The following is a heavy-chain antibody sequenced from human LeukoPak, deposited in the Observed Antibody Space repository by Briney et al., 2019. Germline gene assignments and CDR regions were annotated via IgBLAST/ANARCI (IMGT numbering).Heavy chain of an antibody. J-gene: IGHJ4*02. V-gene: IGHV3-23*01. D-gene: IGHD6-13*01. CDR3: AKRAAAVTFLDY. Sequence: GGSLRLSCAASGFTFSSYAMGWVRQFPGKGLEWVSAISGSGGSTYYADSVRGRFTISRDNSKDTLYLQMNSLRAEDTAVYYCAKRAAAVTFLDYWGQGTLVTVSS. CDR1: GFTFSSYA. CDR2: ISGSGGST.